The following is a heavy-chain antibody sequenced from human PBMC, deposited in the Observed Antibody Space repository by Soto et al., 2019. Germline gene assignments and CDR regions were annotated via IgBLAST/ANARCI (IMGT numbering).Heavy chain of an antibody. D-gene: IGHD2-15*01. V-gene: IGHV4-59*01. CDR2: IYYSGST. CDR1: GGSISSYY. CDR3: ARDIVVVVAATGHKYNWFDP. Sequence: SETLSLTCTVSGGSISSYYWSWIRQPPGKGLEWIGYIYYSGSTNYNPSLKSRVTISVDTSKNQFSLKLSSVTAADTAVYYCARDIVVVVAATGHKYNWFDPWGQGT. J-gene: IGHJ5*02.